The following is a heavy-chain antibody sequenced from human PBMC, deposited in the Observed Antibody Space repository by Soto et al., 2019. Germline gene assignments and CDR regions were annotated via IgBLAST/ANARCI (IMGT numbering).Heavy chain of an antibody. CDR2: IYESGYT. J-gene: IGHJ5*02. V-gene: IGHV4-31*03. CDR3: VRALRHTAMVYHWFDH. D-gene: IGHD5-18*01. Sequence: SETLSLTCTVSGASVSTGAYYWGWVRQRPGKGLEWVGYIYESGYTYYNTSLKSRLTISLDRSNNQFSLGLTSVTAADTAVYYCVRALRHTAMVYHWFDHWGQGTLVTVSS. CDR1: GASVSTGAYY.